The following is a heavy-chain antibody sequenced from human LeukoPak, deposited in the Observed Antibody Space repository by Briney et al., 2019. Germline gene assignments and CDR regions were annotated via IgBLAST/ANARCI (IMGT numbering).Heavy chain of an antibody. CDR1: GFTFSNYW. CDR3: ARDLYSSGWSRLDY. V-gene: IGHV3-7*01. J-gene: IGHJ4*02. CDR2: IKQEGSEK. D-gene: IGHD6-19*01. Sequence: GGSLRLSCAASGFTFSNYWMSWVRQAPGKGLEWVANIKQEGSEKYYVDSVKGRFTISRDNAKKSLYLQMNSLRAEDTAVYYCARDLYSSGWSRLDYWGQGTLVTVSS.